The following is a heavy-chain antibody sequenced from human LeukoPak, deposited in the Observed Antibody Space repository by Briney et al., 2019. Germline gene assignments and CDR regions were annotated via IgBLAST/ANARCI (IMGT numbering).Heavy chain of an antibody. CDR2: IYYSGST. V-gene: IGHV4-39*01. D-gene: IGHD6-13*01. CDR3: ARQPYSSSWYYFDY. Sequence: KALETLSLTCTVSGGSISSSSYYWGWIRQPPGKGLEWIGSIYYSGSTYYNPSLKSRVTISVDTSKNQFSLKLSSVTAADTAVYYCARQPYSSSWYYFDYWGQGTLVTVPS. CDR1: GGSISSSSYY. J-gene: IGHJ4*02.